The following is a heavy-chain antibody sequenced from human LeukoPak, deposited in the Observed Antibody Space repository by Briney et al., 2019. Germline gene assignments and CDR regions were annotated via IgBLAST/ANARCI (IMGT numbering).Heavy chain of an antibody. Sequence: PSETLSLTCAVSGGSISSGGYSWSRLRPPTGKGVDWIGYIYHSGSTYYNPSLKSRVTISVDRSKNQFSLKLSSVTAADTAVYYCARGLHDAFDIWGQGTMVTVSS. V-gene: IGHV4-30-2*01. CDR2: IYHSGST. CDR1: GGSISSGGYS. D-gene: IGHD4-11*01. CDR3: ARGLHDAFDI. J-gene: IGHJ3*02.